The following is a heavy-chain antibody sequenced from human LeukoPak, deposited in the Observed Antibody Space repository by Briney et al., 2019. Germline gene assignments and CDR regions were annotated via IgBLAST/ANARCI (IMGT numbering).Heavy chain of an antibody. V-gene: IGHV4-39*01. CDR2: IYYSGST. D-gene: IGHD6-13*01. J-gene: IGHJ5*02. CDR1: GGSISSSSYY. Sequence: KPSETLSLTCTVSGGSISSSSYYWGWIRQPPGKGLEWIGSIYYSGSTYYNPSLKSRVTISVDTSKNQFSLKLSSVTAADTAVYYCARRAAGTSLFDPWGQGTLVTVSS. CDR3: ARRAAGTSLFDP.